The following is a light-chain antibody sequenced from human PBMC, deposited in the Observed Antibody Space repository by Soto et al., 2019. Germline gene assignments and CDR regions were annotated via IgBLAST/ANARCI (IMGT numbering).Light chain of an antibody. CDR3: QEYINWPSLT. Sequence: EIVMTQSPVTLSVSPGERATLSCRASQSVTNSYLAWYQQKPGQAPRLLIFGASTRAAGIPARFSGSGSGTEFTLTISSLRSEDFAVYYCQEYINWPSLTFGGGTKVDIK. V-gene: IGKV3-15*01. J-gene: IGKJ4*01. CDR1: QSVTNSY. CDR2: GAS.